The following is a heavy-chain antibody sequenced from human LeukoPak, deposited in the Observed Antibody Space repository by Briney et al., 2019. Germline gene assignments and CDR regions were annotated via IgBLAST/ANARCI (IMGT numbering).Heavy chain of an antibody. V-gene: IGHV4-39*01. CDR2: IYYSGST. CDR1: GGSISSSSYY. Sequence: KPSETLSLTCTVSGGSISSSSYYWGWIRQPPGKGLEWIGSIYYSGSTYYNPSLKSRVTISVDTSKNQFSLKLTSVTAADTAVYYCARNIKDYCSGGTCHSYFDYWGQGTLVTVSS. J-gene: IGHJ4*02. D-gene: IGHD2-15*01. CDR3: ARNIKDYCSGGTCHSYFDY.